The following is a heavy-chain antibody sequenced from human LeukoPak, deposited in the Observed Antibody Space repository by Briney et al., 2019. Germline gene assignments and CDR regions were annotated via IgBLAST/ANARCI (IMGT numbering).Heavy chain of an antibody. CDR2: IIPILGIA. CDR1: GGTFSSYA. V-gene: IGHV1-69*04. CDR3: ARGDCGGDCSGGYWFDP. Sequence: GSSVKVSCKASGGTFSSYAISWVRQAPGQGLEWMGRIIPILGIANYAQKFQGRVTITADKSTSTAYMELSSLRSEDTAVYYCARGDCGGDCSGGYWFDPWGQGTLVTVSS. D-gene: IGHD2-21*02. J-gene: IGHJ5*02.